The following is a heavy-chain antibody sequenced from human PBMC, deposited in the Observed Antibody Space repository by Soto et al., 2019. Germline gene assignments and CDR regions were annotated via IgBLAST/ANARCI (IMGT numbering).Heavy chain of an antibody. CDR3: ASIRVVGDDWHFDL. V-gene: IGHV4-59*01. CDR2: VYYSGTT. CDR1: GGSISNKY. D-gene: IGHD3-3*01. Sequence: QVQLRESGPRLVKPSETLSLTCTVSGGSISNKYWSWIRQPPGKGLEWIGYVYYSGTTHYNSSLTSRVTISVDTSKNEFSLKLSSVTTADTAVYYCASIRVVGDDWHFDLWGRGTLVTVSS. J-gene: IGHJ2*01.